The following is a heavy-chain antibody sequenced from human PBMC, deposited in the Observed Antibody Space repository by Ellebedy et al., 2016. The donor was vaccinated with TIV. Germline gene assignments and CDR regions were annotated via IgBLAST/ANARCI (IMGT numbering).Heavy chain of an antibody. V-gene: IGHV3-13*01. D-gene: IGHD6-6*01. CDR1: GFTFSTYD. Sequence: GGSLRLXXAASGFTFSTYDMHWVRQATGQGLEWVSAIGLADDTYYVGSVKGRFTISRDNAKNSLYLQMNSLRAGDTAVYYCAREVLDTTSSGWYLDLWGRGTLVTVSS. CDR3: AREVLDTTSSGWYLDL. J-gene: IGHJ2*01. CDR2: IGLADDT.